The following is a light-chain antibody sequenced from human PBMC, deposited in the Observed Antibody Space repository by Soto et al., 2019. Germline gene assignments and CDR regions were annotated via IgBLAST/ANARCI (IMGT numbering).Light chain of an antibody. CDR1: SSDVGGYNY. CDR3: SSYTSSSTYV. J-gene: IGLJ1*01. Sequence: QSVLTQPPSMSWSPAQSVTISCTGTSSDVGGYNYVSWYQQHPGTAPKLMIYDVSNRPSGVSNRFSGSKSGNTASLTISGLQTEDEADYYCSSYTSSSTYVFGTGTKVTVL. CDR2: DVS. V-gene: IGLV2-14*01.